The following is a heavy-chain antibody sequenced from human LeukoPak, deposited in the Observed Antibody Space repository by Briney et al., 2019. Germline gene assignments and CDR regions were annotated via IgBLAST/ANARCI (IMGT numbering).Heavy chain of an antibody. CDR3: ASAVVVVPAAILWYYYGMDV. CDR1: GYTFTSYD. V-gene: IGHV1-8*01. Sequence: GASVKVSCKASGYTFTSYDINWVRQATGQGLEWMGWMNPNSGNTGYAQKFQGRVTMTRNTSISTAYMELSSLRSEDTAVYYCASAVVVVPAAILWYYYGMDVWGQGTTVTVSS. CDR2: MNPNSGNT. J-gene: IGHJ6*02. D-gene: IGHD2-2*01.